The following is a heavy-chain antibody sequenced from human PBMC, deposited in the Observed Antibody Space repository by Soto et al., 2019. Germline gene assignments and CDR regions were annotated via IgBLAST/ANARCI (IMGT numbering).Heavy chain of an antibody. CDR1: GGSLSGYY. V-gene: IGHV4-34*01. CDR3: ARGRPRAVAGAPPNYFGVAD. CDR2: IDHRGTT. Sequence: QVQLQQWGAGLLKPAETLSLTCAVYGGSLSGYYWNWIRQAPGKGLEWIGDIDHRGTTNSNPSLKGRVIMSVDTSKSQFSLHLTSVTAADTGVYYCARGRPRAVAGAPPNYFGVADWGQGTTVIVSS. J-gene: IGHJ6*02. D-gene: IGHD6-19*01.